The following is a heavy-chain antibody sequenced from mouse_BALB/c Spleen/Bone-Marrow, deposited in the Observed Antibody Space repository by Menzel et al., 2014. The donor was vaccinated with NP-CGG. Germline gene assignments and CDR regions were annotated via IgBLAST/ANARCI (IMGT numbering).Heavy chain of an antibody. CDR3: ARSGGNYDYFDY. J-gene: IGHJ2*01. V-gene: IGHV3-8*02. D-gene: IGHD2-1*01. CDR1: GDSIXSGY. CDR2: ISYSGST. Sequence: VQLKESGPSLVKPSQTLSLPCSVTGDSIXSGYWNWIRKFPGNKLEYMGYISYSGSTYYNPSLKSRMSITRDTSKNQYYLQLNSVTTEDTATYYCARSGGNYDYFDYWGQGTTLTVSS.